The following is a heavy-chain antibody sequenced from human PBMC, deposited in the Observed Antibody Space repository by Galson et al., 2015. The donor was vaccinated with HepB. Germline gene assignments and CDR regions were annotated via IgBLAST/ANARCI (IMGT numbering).Heavy chain of an antibody. CDR3: AKDLTSSGYYFDY. CDR1: GLTFRNYG. D-gene: IGHD3-10*01. Sequence: SLRLSCAASGLTFRNYGMSWVRQAPGKGLEWVSGISGSGGSTYYADSVKGRFTISRDNSKNTLHLQMNSLRAEDTAIYYCAKDLTSSGYYFDYWGQGTLVTVSS. V-gene: IGHV3-23*01. CDR2: ISGSGGST. J-gene: IGHJ4*01.